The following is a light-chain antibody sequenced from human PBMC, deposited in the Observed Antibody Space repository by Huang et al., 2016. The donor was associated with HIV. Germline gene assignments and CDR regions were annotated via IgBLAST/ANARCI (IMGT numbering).Light chain of an antibody. Sequence: DIQMTQSPPSLSASVGDRVTFTCRANQNITKSLKWYQQKPGKAPKLLSYTVSTLESGVPSWFSVSGSGSRFTLNIGNLQPEDFATYYCQQSFSVPRTFG. J-gene: IGKJ1*01. CDR2: TVS. CDR3: QQSFSVPRT. V-gene: IGKV1-39*01. CDR1: QNITKS.